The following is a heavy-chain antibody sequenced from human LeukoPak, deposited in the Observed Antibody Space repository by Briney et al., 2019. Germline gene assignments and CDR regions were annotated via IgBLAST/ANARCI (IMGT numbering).Heavy chain of an antibody. J-gene: IGHJ4*02. CDR3: ARTHDSSGYYFDY. Sequence: SETLSLTCTVSGGSFSNGNFYWSWLRQPPGKALEWIGYIYYTGSAYYSPSLEGRVRISVDTSKNQFSLKLSSVTAADTAVYYCARTHDSSGYYFDYWGQGTLVTVSS. V-gene: IGHV4-61*01. D-gene: IGHD3-22*01. CDR2: IYYTGSA. CDR1: GGSFSNGNFY.